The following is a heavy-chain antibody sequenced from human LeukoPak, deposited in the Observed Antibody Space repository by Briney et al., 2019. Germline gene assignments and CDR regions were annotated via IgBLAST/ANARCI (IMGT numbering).Heavy chain of an antibody. CDR3: ARFHRGWYFDY. CDR1: GFTVSSNS. J-gene: IGHJ4*02. V-gene: IGHV3-53*01. D-gene: IGHD2-15*01. CDR2: LFSGGSA. Sequence: GGSLRLSCVASGFTVSSNSMNWVRQAPGKGLEWVSILFSGGSALYADSVKGRFTISRDNSKNTLYLQMNSLRAEDTAVYYCARFHRGWYFDYWGQGTLVIVSS.